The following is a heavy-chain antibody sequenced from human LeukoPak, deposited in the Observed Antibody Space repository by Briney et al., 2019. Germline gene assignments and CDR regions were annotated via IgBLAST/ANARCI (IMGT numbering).Heavy chain of an antibody. J-gene: IGHJ4*02. CDR2: IQQNGGGK. CDR1: GVTFDSYW. Sequence: GGSLRLSCAASGVTFDSYWMSWVRQAPGRGLEGVANIQQNGGGKHYVDSVKGRFTISRDNAKNSLYLQMDNLRAEDTAVYYCATGGDLYCTTANCLPFDYWGQGTLVTVSS. V-gene: IGHV3-7*01. D-gene: IGHD2-8*01. CDR3: ATGGDLYCTTANCLPFDY.